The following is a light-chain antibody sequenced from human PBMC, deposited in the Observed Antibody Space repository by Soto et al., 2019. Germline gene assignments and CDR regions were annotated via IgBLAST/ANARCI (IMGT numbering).Light chain of an antibody. CDR1: SSNIGADYD. CDR2: GNT. CDR3: QSFDISLSGYV. J-gene: IGLJ1*01. Sequence: QSVLTQPPSVSGAPGQRVTISCTGSSSNIGADYDVHWYQQYPGTSPKPLIYGNTNRPSGVPDRFSGSKSGTSASLAITGLQAEDEADYYCQSFDISLSGYVFGTGTKVTVL. V-gene: IGLV1-40*01.